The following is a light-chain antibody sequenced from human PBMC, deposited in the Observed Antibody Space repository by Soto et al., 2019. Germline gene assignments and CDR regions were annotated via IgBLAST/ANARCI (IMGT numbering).Light chain of an antibody. CDR3: MQGTHWHWT. Sequence: DVVMTQSPLSLPVTLGQPASISCRSSQSLVHSDGIAYFSWFQQRPGRSPRRLIYKVSNRDSGVPARFSGSGSGTDFALKISRVEAEDVGVYYCMQGTHWHWTFGQGTKVDIK. V-gene: IGKV2-30*02. J-gene: IGKJ1*01. CDR1: QSLVHSDGIAY. CDR2: KVS.